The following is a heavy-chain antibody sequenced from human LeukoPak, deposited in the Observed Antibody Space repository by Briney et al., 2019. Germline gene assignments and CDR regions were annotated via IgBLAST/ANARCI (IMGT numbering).Heavy chain of an antibody. D-gene: IGHD6-13*01. CDR1: GFTFSDHI. V-gene: IGHV3-48*01. CDR2: VSGSGSTV. CDR3: ASSSSWYEAFDY. Sequence: GGSLGLSCAASGFTFSDHIMNWVRQLPGKRLEWVAYVSGSGSTVYYADSVKGRFTISRDNSKNTLYLQMNSLRAEDTAVYYCASSSSWYEAFDYWGQGTLVTVSS. J-gene: IGHJ4*02.